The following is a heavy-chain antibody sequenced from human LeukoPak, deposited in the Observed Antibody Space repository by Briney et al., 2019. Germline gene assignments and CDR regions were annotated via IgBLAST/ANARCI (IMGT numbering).Heavy chain of an antibody. CDR2: IRSKTYGGTT. CDR3: TQYGDNANLDY. CDR1: GFTFGDYA. Sequence: GGSLRLSCTTSGFTFGDYAMSWVRQAPGKGLEWVGFIRSKTYGGTTVHAASVKGRFTISRDDSKSIAYLQMNSLKTEDTAVYYCTQYGDNANLDYWGQGTLVTVSS. V-gene: IGHV3-49*04. J-gene: IGHJ4*02. D-gene: IGHD4-17*01.